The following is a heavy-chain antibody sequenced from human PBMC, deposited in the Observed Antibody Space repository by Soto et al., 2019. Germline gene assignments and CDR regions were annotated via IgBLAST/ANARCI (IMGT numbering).Heavy chain of an antibody. V-gene: IGHV1-46*03. Sequence: QVQLVQSGAEVKKPGASVKVSCKASGYTFTSYYMHWVRQAPGQGLEWMGIINPSGGSTSYAQKFRGXAXMXRDTSTSTVSMELSSLRSEDTAVYYCARVAVGLGSYYLWFDPWGQGTLVTVSS. CDR2: INPSGGST. J-gene: IGHJ5*02. CDR1: GYTFTSYY. CDR3: ARVAVGLGSYYLWFDP. D-gene: IGHD3-10*01.